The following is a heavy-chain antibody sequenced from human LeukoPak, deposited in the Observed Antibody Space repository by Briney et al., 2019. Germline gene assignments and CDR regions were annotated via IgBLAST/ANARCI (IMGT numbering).Heavy chain of an antibody. CDR3: ARRYYYDSSGYN. J-gene: IGHJ4*02. V-gene: IGHV1-69*05. CDR1: GGTFSSYA. CDR2: IIPIFGTA. Sequence: ASVKVSCKASGGTFSSYAISWVRQAPAQGLEWMGGIIPIFGTANYAQKFQGRVTITTDESTSTAYMELSSLRSEDTAVYYCARRYYYDSSGYNWGQGTLVTVSS. D-gene: IGHD3-22*01.